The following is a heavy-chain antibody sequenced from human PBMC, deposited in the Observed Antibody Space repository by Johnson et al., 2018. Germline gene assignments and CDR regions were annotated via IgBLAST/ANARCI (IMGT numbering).Heavy chain of an antibody. Sequence: VQLVESGGGLVQPGGSLRLSCAASGFTFSSYAMTWVRQAPGKGLEWVSGINSDGGTYYGDSVKGRFTISRDDSKNTLYLQRNSLRAEDTAVYYCAKATAIVGATMGYLDSWGQGTLVTVSS. J-gene: IGHJ4*02. D-gene: IGHD1-26*01. V-gene: IGHV3-23*04. CDR1: GFTFSSYA. CDR3: AKATAIVGATMGYLDS. CDR2: INSDGGT.